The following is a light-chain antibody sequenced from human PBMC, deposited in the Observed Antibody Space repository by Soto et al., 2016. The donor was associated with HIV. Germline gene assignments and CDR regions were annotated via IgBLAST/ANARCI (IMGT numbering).Light chain of an antibody. CDR3: QQAYSFPYT. Sequence: DFQMTQSPSSVSASVGDRITITCRASQSISSWLAWYQQKPGKAPKLLIYAVSNLHSGVPSRFSGSGFGTNFTLTIASLQPEDFATYYCQQAYSFPYTFGQGTKLELK. CDR1: QSISSW. CDR2: AVS. V-gene: IGKV1-12*01. J-gene: IGKJ2*01.